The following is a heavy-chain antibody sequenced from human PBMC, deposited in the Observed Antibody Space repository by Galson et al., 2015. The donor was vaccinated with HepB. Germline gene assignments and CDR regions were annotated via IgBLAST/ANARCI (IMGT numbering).Heavy chain of an antibody. V-gene: IGHV2-5*01. CDR2: IYWNDDK. J-gene: IGHJ5*02. CDR3: AHRRVLRFLDTTNWFDP. CDR1: GFSLSTSGVG. Sequence: PTPVKPTQTLTLTCTFSGFSLSTSGVGVGWIRQPPGKALEWLALIYWNDDKRYSPSLKSRLTITKDTSKNQVVLTMTTMDPVDTATYYCAHRRVLRFLDTTNWFDPWGQGTLVTVSS. D-gene: IGHD3-3*01.